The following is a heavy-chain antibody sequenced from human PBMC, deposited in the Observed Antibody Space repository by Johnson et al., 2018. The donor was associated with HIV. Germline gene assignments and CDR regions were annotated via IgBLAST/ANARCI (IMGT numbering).Heavy chain of an antibody. D-gene: IGHD4-17*01. J-gene: IGHJ3*02. Sequence: VQLVESGGGLVQPGGSLRVSCAASGFTVSSNYMSWVRQAPGKGLEWVSAIGTAGDTYYPGSVKGRFTISRENAKNSLYLQMNSLRAEDTAVYYCARDSTPWGGDHVGYAFDIWGRGTMVTVSS. CDR3: ARDSTPWGGDHVGYAFDI. CDR1: GFTVSSNY. CDR2: IGTAGDT. V-gene: IGHV3-13*01.